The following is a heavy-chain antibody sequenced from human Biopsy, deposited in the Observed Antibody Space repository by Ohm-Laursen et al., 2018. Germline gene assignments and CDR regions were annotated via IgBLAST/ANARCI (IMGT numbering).Heavy chain of an antibody. CDR2: INPNSGNA. V-gene: IGHV1-2*02. D-gene: IGHD3-9*01. CDR3: ARVPAYPSIDGYYGLDL. J-gene: IGHJ6*02. CDR1: GYTFAGYY. Sequence: GSLVKVSCKASGYTFAGYYLHWVRQAPGHGLEWMGWINPNSGNANYAQSFQGRLTVTRDTSITTAYMELTSLTSDDTAIYYCARVPAYPSIDGYYGLDLWGQGTTVIVSS.